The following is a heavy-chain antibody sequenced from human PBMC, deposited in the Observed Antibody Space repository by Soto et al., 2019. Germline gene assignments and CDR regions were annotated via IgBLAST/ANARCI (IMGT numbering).Heavy chain of an antibody. Sequence: QVQLVESGGGGVQPGGSLRLSCAASAFAFSTYAMHWVRQAPGKGLEWVAIISFDGINKFYANSVKGRFTISRDNSKNTLYLEMTSLRAEETAVYFCAKDLAYCSGDTCSKHDGSDTWGQGILVTVSS. CDR1: AFAFSTYA. J-gene: IGHJ5*02. CDR2: ISFDGINK. V-gene: IGHV3-30*18. CDR3: AKDLAYCSGDTCSKHDGSDT. D-gene: IGHD2-15*01.